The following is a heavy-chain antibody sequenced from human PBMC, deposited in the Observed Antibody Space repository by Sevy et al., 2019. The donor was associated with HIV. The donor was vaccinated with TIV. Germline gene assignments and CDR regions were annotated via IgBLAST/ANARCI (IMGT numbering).Heavy chain of an antibody. CDR1: GGSISSYY. CDR3: ARWGNIAAALDY. D-gene: IGHD6-13*01. CDR2: IYYSGST. Sequence: TLSLTCTVSGGSISSYYWSWIRQPPGKGLEWIGYIYYSGSTNYNPSLKSRVTISVDTSKNQFSLKLSSVTAADTAVYYCARWGNIAAALDYWGQGTLVTVSS. J-gene: IGHJ4*02. V-gene: IGHV4-59*13.